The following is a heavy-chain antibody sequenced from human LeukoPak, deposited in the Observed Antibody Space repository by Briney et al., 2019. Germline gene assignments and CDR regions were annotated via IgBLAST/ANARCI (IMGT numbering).Heavy chain of an antibody. CDR3: ARSRYYYDSSGYYDPFDY. CDR2: IYYSGST. Sequence: SETLSLTCTVSGGSISSYYWSWIRQPPGKGLEWIGYIYYSGSTNYNPSLKSRVTISVDTSKNQFPLKLSSVTAADTAVYYCARSRYYYDSSGYYDPFDYWGQGTLVTVSS. J-gene: IGHJ4*02. V-gene: IGHV4-59*01. CDR1: GGSISSYY. D-gene: IGHD3-22*01.